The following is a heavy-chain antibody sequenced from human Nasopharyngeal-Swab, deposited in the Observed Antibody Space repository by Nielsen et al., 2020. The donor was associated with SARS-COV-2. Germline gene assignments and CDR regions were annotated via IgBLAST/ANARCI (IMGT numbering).Heavy chain of an antibody. V-gene: IGHV4-59*08. Sequence: GPLRLSCTVSGGSISSYYWSWIRQPPGKGLEWIGYIYYSGSTNYNPSLKSRVTISVDTSKNQFSLKLSSVTAADTAVYYCARQDYVRAFDIWGQGTMVTVSS. J-gene: IGHJ3*02. D-gene: IGHD3-10*02. CDR2: IYYSGST. CDR1: GGSISSYY. CDR3: ARQDYVRAFDI.